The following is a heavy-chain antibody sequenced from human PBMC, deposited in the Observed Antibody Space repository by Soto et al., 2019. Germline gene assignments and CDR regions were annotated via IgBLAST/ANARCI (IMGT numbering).Heavy chain of an antibody. D-gene: IGHD6-19*01. J-gene: IGHJ4*02. CDR2: VSHDGRNT. CDR1: GFTFSDYA. CDR3: AKGGRQWLVTSDFNY. V-gene: IGHV3-30*18. Sequence: VQLVESGVGVVQPGRSLRLSCAASGFTFSDYAMHWVRQAPGKGLEWVAVVSHDGRNTHYADSVKGRFTISRDSSKSTVSLEMTSLRAEDTAVYYCAKGGRQWLVTSDFNYWGQGALVTVSS.